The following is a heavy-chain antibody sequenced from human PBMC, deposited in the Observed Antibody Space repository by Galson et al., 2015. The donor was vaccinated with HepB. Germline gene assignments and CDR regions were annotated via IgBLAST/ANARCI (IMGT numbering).Heavy chain of an antibody. D-gene: IGHD3-16*01. Sequence: SLRLSCAASGFSVYSNYMNWVRQAPGKGLEWVSLIYSSSSSTNYADFVRGRFTISRDTSKNTVYLQMSRLRADDTAMYYCAQRGTGNGGRGTVDSVS. V-gene: IGHV3-53*01. CDR3: AQRGTGN. CDR1: GFSVYSNY. CDR2: IYSSSSST. J-gene: IGHJ4*02.